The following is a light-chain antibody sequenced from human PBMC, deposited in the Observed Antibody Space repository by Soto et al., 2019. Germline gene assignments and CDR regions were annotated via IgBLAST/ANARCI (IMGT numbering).Light chain of an antibody. J-gene: IGKJ1*01. CDR3: QLRSNWPPEAT. V-gene: IGKV3-11*01. CDR1: QSVSSY. Sequence: EIVLTQSPATLSLSPGERATLSCRASQSVSSYLAWYQQKPGQAPRLLIYDASNRATGIPARFSGSGSGTDFTLTISSLEPEDFAVYYCQLRSNWPPEATFGQGTKADIK. CDR2: DAS.